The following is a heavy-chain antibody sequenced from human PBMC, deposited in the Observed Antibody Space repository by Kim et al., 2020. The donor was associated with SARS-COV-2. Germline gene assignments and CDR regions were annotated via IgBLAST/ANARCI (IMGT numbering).Heavy chain of an antibody. CDR1: GGSISSYY. J-gene: IGHJ4*02. CDR3: ARAPAYYYGSGSYYYAHYFDY. V-gene: IGHV4-59*01. Sequence: SETLSLTCTVSGGSISSYYWSWIRQPPGKGLEWIGYIYYSGSTNYNPSLKSRVTISVDTSTNQSSLTLSSVTAADTAVYYCARAPAYYYGSGSYYYAHYFDYWGQGTLVTVSS. D-gene: IGHD3-10*01. CDR2: IYYSGST.